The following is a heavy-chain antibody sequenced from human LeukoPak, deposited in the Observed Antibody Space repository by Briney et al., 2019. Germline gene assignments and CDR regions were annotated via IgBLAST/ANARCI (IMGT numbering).Heavy chain of an antibody. CDR2: ISYDGSNK. V-gene: IGHV3-30-3*01. CDR1: GFTFSSYA. Sequence: GGSLRLSCAASGFTFSSYAMHWVRQAPGKGLEWVAVISYDGSNKYYADSVKGRFTISRDNSKNTLYLQMNSLRAEDTAVYYCARDRAPDYWGQGTLVTVSS. CDR3: ARDRAPDY. D-gene: IGHD3-10*01. J-gene: IGHJ4*02.